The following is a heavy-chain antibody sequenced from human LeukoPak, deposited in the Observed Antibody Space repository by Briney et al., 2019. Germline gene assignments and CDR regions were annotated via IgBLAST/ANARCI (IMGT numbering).Heavy chain of an antibody. D-gene: IGHD2-2*01. Sequence: SETLSLTCAVYGGSFSGYYWSWIRQPPGKGLEWLGEINHSGSTNYNPSLKSRVTISVDTSKNQFSLKLSSVTAADTAVYYCARGSTTSPDLDIVVVPAAMKLGDQVYYYYGMDVWGQGTTVTVSS. J-gene: IGHJ6*02. CDR2: INHSGST. V-gene: IGHV4-34*01. CDR1: GGSFSGYY. CDR3: ARGSTTSPDLDIVVVPAAMKLGDQVYYYYGMDV.